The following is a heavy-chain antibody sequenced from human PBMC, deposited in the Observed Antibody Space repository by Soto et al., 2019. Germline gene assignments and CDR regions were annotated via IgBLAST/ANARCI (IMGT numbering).Heavy chain of an antibody. J-gene: IGHJ4*02. V-gene: IGHV4-39*07. CDR1: GGSISSSSYY. Sequence: SETLSLTCTVSGGSISSSSYYWGWIRQPPGKGLEWIGEINHSGSTNYNPSLKSRVTISVDTSKNQFSLKLSSVTAADTAVYYCVRAQDVRFGELSDFDYWGQGTLVTVSS. CDR2: INHSGST. D-gene: IGHD3-10*01. CDR3: VRAQDVRFGELSDFDY.